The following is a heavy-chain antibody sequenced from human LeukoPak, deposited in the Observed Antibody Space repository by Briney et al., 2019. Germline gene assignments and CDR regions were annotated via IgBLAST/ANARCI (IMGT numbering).Heavy chain of an antibody. CDR1: GYTFTGYY. Sequence: GGSVKVSCKASGYTFTGYYMHSVRPPPGQGLAWMGWINPNSGGTNNTQKLQGGVTITRDTSISAAYMELRRLRSEDTAVHYCARDLDIVATIFDYWGQGTLVTVSS. CDR2: INPNSGGT. CDR3: ARDLDIVATIFDY. D-gene: IGHD5-12*01. J-gene: IGHJ4*02. V-gene: IGHV1-2*02.